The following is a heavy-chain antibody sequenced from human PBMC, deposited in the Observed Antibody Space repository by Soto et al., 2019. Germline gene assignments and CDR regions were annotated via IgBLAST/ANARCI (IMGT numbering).Heavy chain of an antibody. CDR1: GYTFTSYD. Sequence: QVQLVQSGAEVKKPGASVKVSCKASGYTFTSYDINWVRQATGQGLEWMGWMNPNSGNTGYAQKFQGRVTMTRNTSISTAYMELSILRSEDTAVYYCARASLAYCGGDCYSLGYWGQGTLVTVSS. V-gene: IGHV1-8*01. CDR3: ARASLAYCGGDCYSLGY. J-gene: IGHJ4*02. CDR2: MNPNSGNT. D-gene: IGHD2-21*02.